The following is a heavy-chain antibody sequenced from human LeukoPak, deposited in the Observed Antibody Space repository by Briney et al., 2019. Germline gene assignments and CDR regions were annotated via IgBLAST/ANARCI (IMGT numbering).Heavy chain of an antibody. V-gene: IGHV3-7*01. Sequence: PGGSLRLPCGASGFTFSYYWMSWVRQAPGKGLEWVANINEDGSETYYVDSLEGRFTISKDNAKNSLYLQMSNLRAEDTALYFCARAAGVGTVDIWGQGTMVTVSS. CDR3: ARAAGVGTVDI. CDR2: INEDGSET. D-gene: IGHD1-1*01. CDR1: GFTFSYYW. J-gene: IGHJ3*02.